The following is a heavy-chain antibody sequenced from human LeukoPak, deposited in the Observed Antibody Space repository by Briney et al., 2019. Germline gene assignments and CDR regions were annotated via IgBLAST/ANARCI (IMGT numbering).Heavy chain of an antibody. CDR1: GFTFSTTA. D-gene: IGHD4-17*01. V-gene: IGHV3-23*01. Sequence: GGSLRLSCAASGFTFSTTAMGWVRQAPGKGLEWLSVISGSGDNTVMSGSGENTYYADSVKGRFTISRDNSKNTLYLQMNSLRAEDTAVYYCARPPTVTTPRGSDAFDIWGQGTMVTVSS. CDR3: ARPPTVTTPRGSDAFDI. J-gene: IGHJ3*02. CDR2: ISGSGDNTVMSGSGENT.